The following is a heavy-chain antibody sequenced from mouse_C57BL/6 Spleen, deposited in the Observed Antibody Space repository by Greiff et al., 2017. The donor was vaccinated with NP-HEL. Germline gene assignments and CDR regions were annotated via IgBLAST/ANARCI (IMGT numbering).Heavy chain of an antibody. CDR3: ARQGDYDGYLFAY. Sequence: VKLMESGPGLVAPSQSLSITCTVSGFSLTSYGVHWVRQPPGKGLEWLVVIWSDGSTTYNSALQSRLSISKDNSKSQVFLKMNSLQTDDTAMYYCARQGDYDGYLFAYWGQGTLVTVSA. D-gene: IGHD2-3*01. CDR1: GFSLTSYG. J-gene: IGHJ3*01. CDR2: IWSDGST. V-gene: IGHV2-6-1*01.